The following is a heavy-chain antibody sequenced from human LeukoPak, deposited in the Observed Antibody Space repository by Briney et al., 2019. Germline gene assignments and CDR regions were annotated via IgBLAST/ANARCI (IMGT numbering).Heavy chain of an antibody. J-gene: IGHJ4*02. CDR1: GYSISSGYY. Sequence: SETLSLTCTVSGYSISSGYYWGWIRQPPGKGLEWIGSIYHSGSTYYNPSLKSRVTISVDTSKNQFSLKLSSVTAADTAVYYCARDWNRYAYWGQGTLVTVSS. D-gene: IGHD1-1*01. CDR2: IYHSGST. CDR3: ARDWNRYAY. V-gene: IGHV4-38-2*02.